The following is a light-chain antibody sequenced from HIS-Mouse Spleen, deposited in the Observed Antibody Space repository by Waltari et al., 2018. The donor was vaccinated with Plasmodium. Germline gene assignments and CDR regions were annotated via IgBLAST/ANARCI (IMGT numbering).Light chain of an antibody. Sequence: SYELTQPPSVSVSPGQTARHTCPGDALPKKSASWYQQKSGQAPVLVIYEDSKRPSGIPERFSGSSSGTMATLTISGAQVEDEADYYCYSTDSSGNHRVFGGGTKLTVL. CDR1: ALPKKS. J-gene: IGLJ3*02. V-gene: IGLV3-10*01. CDR2: EDS. CDR3: YSTDSSGNHRV.